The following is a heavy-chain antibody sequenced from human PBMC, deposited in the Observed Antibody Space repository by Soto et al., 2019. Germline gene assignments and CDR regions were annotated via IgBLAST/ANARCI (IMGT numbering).Heavy chain of an antibody. CDR1: GYTFNTYG. CDR3: ARSAQRYSSGWYSNYYYYMDV. D-gene: IGHD6-19*01. Sequence: ASVKVSCKASGYTFNTYGITWVRQAPGQGLEWMAWINAYNGNTLYAKNLQGRVTMTTDTSTSTAYMEMRSLRSDDTAVYYCARSAQRYSSGWYSNYYYYMDVWGKGTTVTVSS. V-gene: IGHV1-18*01. J-gene: IGHJ6*03. CDR2: INAYNGNT.